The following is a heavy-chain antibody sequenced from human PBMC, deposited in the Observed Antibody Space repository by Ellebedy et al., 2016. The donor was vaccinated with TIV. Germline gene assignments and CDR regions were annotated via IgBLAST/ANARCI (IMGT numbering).Heavy chain of an antibody. Sequence: GGSLRLXCAASGFTFSSYAMSWVRQAPGKGLEWVSAISGSGGSTYYADSVKGRFTISRDNSKNTLYLQMNSLRAEDTAVYYCAKVRHYDSSGYTGWLGYWGQGTLVTVSS. D-gene: IGHD3-22*01. CDR1: GFTFSSYA. CDR2: ISGSGGST. V-gene: IGHV3-23*01. J-gene: IGHJ4*02. CDR3: AKVRHYDSSGYTGWLGY.